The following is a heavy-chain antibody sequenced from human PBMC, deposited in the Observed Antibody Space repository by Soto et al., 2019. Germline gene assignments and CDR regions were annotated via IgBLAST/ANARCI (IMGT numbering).Heavy chain of an antibody. CDR1: GYTFNGYG. Sequence: SVKVSCKVAGYTFNGYGISWMRQAPGQGLEWMGGVIPIFGTTNYAQKYQGRATITTDESTSTAYMELSSLRSEDTAVYYCARDYGDYSPEGPHNWFDPWGQGTLVTVSS. J-gene: IGHJ5*02. CDR3: ARDYGDYSPEGPHNWFDP. CDR2: VIPIFGTT. D-gene: IGHD4-17*01. V-gene: IGHV1-69*05.